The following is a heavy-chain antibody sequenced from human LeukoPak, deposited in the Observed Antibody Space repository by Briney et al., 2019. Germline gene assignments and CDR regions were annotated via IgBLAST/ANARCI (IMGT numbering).Heavy chain of an antibody. V-gene: IGHV3-64*01. J-gene: IGHJ4*02. CDR1: GFTFNTYS. CDR2: ISSNGGST. Sequence: GGSLRLSCAASGFTFNTYSMNWVRQAPGKGLEYVSAISSNGGSTYYANSVKGRFTISRDNSKNTLYLQMGSLRVEDMAVYYCARAICGGDCYPPDYWGQGTLVTVSS. D-gene: IGHD2-21*02. CDR3: ARAICGGDCYPPDY.